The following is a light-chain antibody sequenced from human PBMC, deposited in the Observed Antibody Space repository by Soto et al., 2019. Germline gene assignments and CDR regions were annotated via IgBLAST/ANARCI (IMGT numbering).Light chain of an antibody. Sequence: QSALTQPASVSGTLGQSITISCTGTSSDVGGYNYVSWYQQHPDKAPKLIISEVSDRPSGVSHRFSGSKTGNTASLTISGLLAEDEADYYCSSYAVNRTYVFGSGTKVTVX. J-gene: IGLJ1*01. V-gene: IGLV2-14*01. CDR2: EVS. CDR1: SSDVGGYNY. CDR3: SSYAVNRTYV.